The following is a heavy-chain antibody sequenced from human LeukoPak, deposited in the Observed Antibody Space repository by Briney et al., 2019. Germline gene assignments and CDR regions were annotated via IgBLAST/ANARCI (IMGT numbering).Heavy chain of an antibody. CDR2: ISAYNGNT. CDR1: GYTFTSYG. CDR3: ARVTARYFDL. Sequence: ASVKLSCKASGYTFTSYGMSWVRQTPRQRHEWMGWISAYNGNTNYAQKLQGRVTMTTDTSTSTAYMELRSLRSDDTAVYSCARVTARYFDLWGRGTLVTVSS. J-gene: IGHJ2*01. V-gene: IGHV1-18*01.